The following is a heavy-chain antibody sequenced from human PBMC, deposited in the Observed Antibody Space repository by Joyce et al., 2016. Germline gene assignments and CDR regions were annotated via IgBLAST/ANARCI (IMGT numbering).Heavy chain of an antibody. V-gene: IGHV3-33*01. Sequence: QVQLVESGGGVVRPGTSLRLSCRASGFSFSKYGMHWVRQAPGKGLEWVELRWVDESSRYYGNPVKGRFTISRDNSKNTLYLEMNSLRVEDTAVYFCARDDYVWGSYRNIDYWGQGTLVAVSP. J-gene: IGHJ4*02. CDR3: ARDDYVWGSYRNIDY. CDR1: GFSFSKYG. CDR2: RWVDESSR. D-gene: IGHD3-16*02.